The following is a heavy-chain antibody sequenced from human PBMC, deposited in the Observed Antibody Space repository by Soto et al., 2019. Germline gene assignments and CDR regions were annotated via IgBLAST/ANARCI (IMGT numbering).Heavy chain of an antibody. V-gene: IGHV4-39*01. CDR3: ARRPRIAVAGTGGYYYYYYMDV. J-gene: IGHJ6*03. Sequence: SETLSLTCTVSGGSISSSSYYWGWIRQTPGKGLEWIGSIHYSGSTYYNPSLKSRVTISVDTSKNQFSLKLSSVTAADTAVYYCARRPRIAVAGTGGYYYYYYMDVWGKGTTVTVSS. CDR1: GGSISSSSYY. CDR2: IHYSGST. D-gene: IGHD6-19*01.